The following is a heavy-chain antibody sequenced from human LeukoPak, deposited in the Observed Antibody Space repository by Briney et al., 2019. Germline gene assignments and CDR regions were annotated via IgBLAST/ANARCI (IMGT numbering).Heavy chain of an antibody. V-gene: IGHV3-23*01. D-gene: IGHD4-23*01. CDR3: ARDGDTVLTRGYYYYMDV. J-gene: IGHJ6*03. CDR2: LRVGGGST. Sequence: GGTLRLSCAASGFPFRKYGISWVGQAPGGGRGWVSPLRVGGGSTYYAGSVKGRSTISRDNAKNSLYLQMNSLRAEDTAVYYCARDGDTVLTRGYYYYMDVWGKGTTVTVSS. CDR1: GFPFRKYG.